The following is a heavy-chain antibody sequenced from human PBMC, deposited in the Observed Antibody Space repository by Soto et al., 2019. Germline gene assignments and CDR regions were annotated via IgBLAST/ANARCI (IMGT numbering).Heavy chain of an antibody. D-gene: IGHD3-3*01. CDR1: GGSISTVGHY. Sequence: PSETLSLTCSVSGGSISTVGHYWTWIRQPPGKGLEWIGSIYHTGSTYYSKSLRSRLTMSVDTSKSQFSLRLSSVTAADTAVYYCARGPSITIFGVVPNWFDPWGQGTLVTVSS. J-gene: IGHJ5*02. V-gene: IGHV4-31*03. CDR3: ARGPSITIFGVVPNWFDP. CDR2: IYHTGST.